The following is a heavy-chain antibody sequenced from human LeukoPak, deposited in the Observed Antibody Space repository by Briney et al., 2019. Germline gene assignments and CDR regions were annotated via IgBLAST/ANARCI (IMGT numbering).Heavy chain of an antibody. CDR1: GFTFSSYS. V-gene: IGHV3-21*01. Sequence: PGGSLRLSCAASGFTFSSYSMNWVRQAPGKGLEWVSSISSSSYIYYADSVKGRFTISRDNAKNSLYLQMNSLRAEDTAVYYCARDLEAIGSSWYDYWGQGTLVTVSS. CDR2: ISSSSYI. D-gene: IGHD6-13*01. CDR3: ARDLEAIGSSWYDY. J-gene: IGHJ4*02.